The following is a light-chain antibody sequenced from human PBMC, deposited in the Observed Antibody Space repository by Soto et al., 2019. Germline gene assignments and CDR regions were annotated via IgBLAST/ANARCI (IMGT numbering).Light chain of an antibody. V-gene: IGKV3-20*01. CDR3: QLYGISPH. Sequence: DIVLTQSPATLSLSPGNIVTLSFRANERISRSLACYQQRPGQPPRILIYDASFRATGIPDRFSGSASGTDFTLTINRLEPEDFAVYYCQLYGISPHFGQGTRLEN. CDR2: DAS. CDR1: ERISRS. J-gene: IGKJ5*01.